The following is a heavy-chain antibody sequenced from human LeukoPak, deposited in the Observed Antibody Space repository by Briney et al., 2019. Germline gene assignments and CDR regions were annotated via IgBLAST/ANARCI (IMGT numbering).Heavy chain of an antibody. CDR2: IWYDGSNK. J-gene: IGHJ6*02. CDR1: GFTFSSYG. V-gene: IGHV3-33*01. CDR3: ARESGSGSLYYYYGMDV. D-gene: IGHD3-10*01. Sequence: GRSLRLSCAASGFTFSSYGMHWVRQAPGKGLEWVAVIWYDGSNKYYADSVKGRFTISRDNSKNTLYLQMNSLRAEDTAVYYCARESGSGSLYYYYGMDVWGQGTTVTVSS.